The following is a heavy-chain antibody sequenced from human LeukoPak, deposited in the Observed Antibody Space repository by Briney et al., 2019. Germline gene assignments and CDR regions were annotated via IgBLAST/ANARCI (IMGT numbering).Heavy chain of an antibody. CDR1: GFTFSSYN. CDR2: ISSSSSYI. V-gene: IGHV3-21*01. D-gene: IGHD5-12*01. Sequence: PGGSLRLSSAASGFTFSSYNMNWVRQAPGKGLEWVSCISSSSSYIYYADSVKGRFTISRDNAKNSLYLQMNSLRAEDTAVYYCARDPIVATIVGYYYYYGMDVWGQGTTVTVSS. J-gene: IGHJ6*02. CDR3: ARDPIVATIVGYYYYYGMDV.